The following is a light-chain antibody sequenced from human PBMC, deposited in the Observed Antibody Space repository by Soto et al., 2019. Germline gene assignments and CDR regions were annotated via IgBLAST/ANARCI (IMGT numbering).Light chain of an antibody. CDR2: HVT. CDR1: SSDIGHYDY. Sequence: QSVLTQPAPVSGSPGQSITISCTGTSSDIGHYDYVSWYRQHPGKAPKLMIYHVTYRPSGVSNRYSGSKSGNSASLTISGLQADDEADYYCCSLTTSHTYVFGSGTKVTVL. CDR3: CSLTTSHTYV. J-gene: IGLJ1*01. V-gene: IGLV2-14*03.